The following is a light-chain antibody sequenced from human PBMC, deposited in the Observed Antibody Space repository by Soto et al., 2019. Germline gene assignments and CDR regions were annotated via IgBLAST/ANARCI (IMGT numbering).Light chain of an antibody. CDR2: DVS. Sequence: QSVLTQPASVSGSPGQSITISCTGTSSDVGGYNYVSWYQHHPGKAPKLIIYDVSNRPSGVSIRLSGSKSDKTASLTISGLQPEDEADYHCSSYTTSNTRQIVFGTGTKVTVL. CDR3: SSYTTSNTRQIV. V-gene: IGLV2-14*03. J-gene: IGLJ1*01. CDR1: SSDVGGYNY.